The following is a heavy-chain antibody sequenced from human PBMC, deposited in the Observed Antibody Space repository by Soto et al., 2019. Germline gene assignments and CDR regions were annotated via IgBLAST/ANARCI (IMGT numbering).Heavy chain of an antibody. J-gene: IGHJ1*01. CDR1: GFTFSSYS. CDR2: ISSSSRHI. D-gene: IGHD1-26*01. V-gene: IGHV3-21*01. CDR3: ARDPSDLWEPDQYFPH. Sequence: PGGSLRLSCAASGFTFSSYSMNWVRQAPGKGLEWVSSISSSSRHIYYADSVKGRFTISRDNAKNSLYLQMNSLRAEDTAMYFCARDPSDLWEPDQYFPHWGQGTLVTFSS.